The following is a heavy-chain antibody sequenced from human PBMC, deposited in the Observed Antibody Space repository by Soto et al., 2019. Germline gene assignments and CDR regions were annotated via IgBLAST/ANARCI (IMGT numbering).Heavy chain of an antibody. D-gene: IGHD2-15*01. Sequence: SETLSLTCTVSGGSISSGANYWSWVRQGPGKGLEWIGNIYYSGSAYYNPSLKSRLTMSVDTSKNSFSLKLTSVTAADTAVYYRARVLCSGAPCYFSDWFDPWGQGTMVTVSS. CDR3: ARVLCSGAPCYFSDWFDP. CDR2: IYYSGSA. V-gene: IGHV4-31*03. CDR1: GGSISSGANY. J-gene: IGHJ5*02.